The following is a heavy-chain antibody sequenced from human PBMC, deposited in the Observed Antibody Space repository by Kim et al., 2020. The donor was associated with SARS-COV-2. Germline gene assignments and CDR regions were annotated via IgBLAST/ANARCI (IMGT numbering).Heavy chain of an antibody. CDR3: ARLEVGLDY. Sequence: SETLSLTCSVSGVSVSSGSYYWTWIRQSPGKGLEWVGYIYYNGATKYNPSLKSRVTISADTSKNQFSLKLSSVTAADRAVYYCARLEVGLDYWGQGILVTVSS. CDR1: GVSVSSGSYY. V-gene: IGHV4-61*01. J-gene: IGHJ4*02. CDR2: IYYNGAT. D-gene: IGHD2-15*01.